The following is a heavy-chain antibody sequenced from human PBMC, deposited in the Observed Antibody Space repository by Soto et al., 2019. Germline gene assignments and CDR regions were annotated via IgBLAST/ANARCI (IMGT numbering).Heavy chain of an antibody. Sequence: QVQLQESGPGLVKPSQTLSLTCTVSGGSISSGDYYWSWIRQPPGKALAWIGYTYYSGSTYYNPSLKSRVTHSVDTSKNQFSLELSSVTAADTAVYYCARVDRPYYDILTGYGMDVWGQGTTVTVSS. CDR2: TYYSGST. J-gene: IGHJ6*02. D-gene: IGHD3-9*01. V-gene: IGHV4-30-4*01. CDR3: ARVDRPYYDILTGYGMDV. CDR1: GGSISSGDYY.